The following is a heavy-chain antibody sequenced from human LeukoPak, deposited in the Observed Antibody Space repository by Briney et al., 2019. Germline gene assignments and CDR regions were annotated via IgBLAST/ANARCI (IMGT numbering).Heavy chain of an antibody. CDR3: AEEVYYDSSGYYPNWFDP. CDR2: IIPIFGTA. Sequence: SVKVSCKDSGGTFSSYAISWVRQAPGQGLEWMGGIIPIFGTANYAQKFQGRVTITADESTSTAYMELSSLRSEDTAVYYCAEEVYYDSSGYYPNWFDPWGQGTLVTVSS. D-gene: IGHD3-22*01. J-gene: IGHJ5*02. CDR1: GGTFSSYA. V-gene: IGHV1-69*01.